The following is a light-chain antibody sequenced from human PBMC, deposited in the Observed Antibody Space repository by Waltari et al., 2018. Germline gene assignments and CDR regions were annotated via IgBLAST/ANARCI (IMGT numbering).Light chain of an antibody. CDR1: QSVAGSY. J-gene: IGKJ2*01. V-gene: IGKV3-20*01. Sequence: EIELTQSPGTLSLSPGERATLSGRASQSVAGSYLAWYQHKPGQVPRLLIYGASIRATGTPDRFSGAGAWTGCTLAISKLEPEDCAVYYCQQSGGPPYTIGQWSKRGIK. CDR2: GAS. CDR3: QQSGGPPYT.